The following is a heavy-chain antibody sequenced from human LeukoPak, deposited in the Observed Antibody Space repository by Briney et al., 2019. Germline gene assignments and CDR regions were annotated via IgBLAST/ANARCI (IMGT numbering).Heavy chain of an antibody. D-gene: IGHD5-24*01. V-gene: IGHV1-8*01. CDR1: GYTFTSYD. Sequence: ASVKVSCKASGYTFTSYDINWVRQATGQGLEWMGWMNPNSGNTGYAQKFQGRVTMTRNTSISTAYMELSSLRSEDTAVYYCARTGRDGYNYPYWGQGTLFTVSS. CDR2: MNPNSGNT. CDR3: ARTGRDGYNYPY. J-gene: IGHJ4*02.